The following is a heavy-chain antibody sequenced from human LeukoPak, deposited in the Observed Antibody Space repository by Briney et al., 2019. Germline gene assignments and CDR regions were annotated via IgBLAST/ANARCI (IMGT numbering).Heavy chain of an antibody. CDR2: IWYDGSNK. CDR3: VRQGTVGEFDY. Sequence: GGSLRLSCAASGFTFSSYGMHWVRQAPGKGLEGVAVIWYDGSNKYYADSVKGRFTISRDNSKNTLYLQMNSLRAEDTAVYYCVRQGTVGEFDYWGQGTLVTVSS. V-gene: IGHV3-33*01. D-gene: IGHD1-26*01. CDR1: GFTFSSYG. J-gene: IGHJ4*02.